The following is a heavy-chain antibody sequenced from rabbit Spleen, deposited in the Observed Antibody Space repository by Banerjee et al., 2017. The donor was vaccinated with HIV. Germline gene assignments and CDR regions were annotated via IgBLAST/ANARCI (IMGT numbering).Heavy chain of an antibody. Sequence: QSLEESGGDLVKPGASLTLTCTASGLSFSSDYYICWVRQAPGKGLEWIACIYGGRIHSTAYASWAKGRFTISKTSSTTVTLQMTRLTAADTATYFCGRGSATMTMVITGYYLSLWGQGALVTVS. J-gene: IGHJ4*01. D-gene: IGHD2-1*01. CDR2: IYGGRIHST. CDR1: GLSFSSDYY. CDR3: GRGSATMTMVITGYYLSL. V-gene: IGHV1S40*01.